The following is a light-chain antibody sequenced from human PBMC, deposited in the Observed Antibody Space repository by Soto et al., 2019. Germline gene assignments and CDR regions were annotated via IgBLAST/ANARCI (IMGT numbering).Light chain of an antibody. V-gene: IGKV3-11*01. CDR2: QTS. J-gene: IGKJ1*01. CDR3: HQRQSWPRT. Sequence: ELVLTQSPGILSLSPGARATLSCRASQSVSNDFLAWYQQKPGQAPRLLIYQTSIRAAGIPARFSASGTGTDFNLTISDVQPEDFAVYYCHQRQSWPRTFGQGTKV. CDR1: QSVSNDF.